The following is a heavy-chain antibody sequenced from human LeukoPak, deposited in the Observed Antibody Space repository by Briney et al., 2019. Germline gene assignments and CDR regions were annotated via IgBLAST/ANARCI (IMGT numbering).Heavy chain of an antibody. J-gene: IGHJ6*04. D-gene: IGHD3-10*01. V-gene: IGHV4-34*01. CDR2: INHSGST. CDR3: ARITMVRGVIGLGYYYGMDV. Sequence: SETLSLTCAVYGGSFSGYYWSWIRQPPGKGLEWIGEINHSGSTNYNPSLKSRATISVDTSKNQFSLKLSSVTAADTAVYYCARITMVRGVIGLGYYYGMDVWGKGTTVTVSS. CDR1: GGSFSGYY.